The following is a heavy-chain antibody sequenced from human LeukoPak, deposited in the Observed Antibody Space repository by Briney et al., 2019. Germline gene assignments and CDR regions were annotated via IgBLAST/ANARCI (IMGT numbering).Heavy chain of an antibody. CDR1: GGSISSGGYY. J-gene: IGHJ4*02. D-gene: IGHD7-27*01. Sequence: SETLSLTCTVSGGSISSGGYYWSWIRQLPGKGLEWIGYIYYSGTTSYNPSLKSRLTISLDTSENQFSLKLSSVTAADTAVYYCARGSTGDKSNNWGQGTLVTVSS. CDR3: ARGSTGDKSNN. V-gene: IGHV4-31*03. CDR2: IYYSGTT.